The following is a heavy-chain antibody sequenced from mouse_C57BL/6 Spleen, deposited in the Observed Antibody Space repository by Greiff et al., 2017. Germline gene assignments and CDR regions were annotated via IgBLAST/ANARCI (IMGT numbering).Heavy chain of an antibody. CDR1: GYTFPSYG. V-gene: IGHV1-81*01. Sequence: QVQLQQSGAELARPGASVKLSCKASGYTFPSYGISWVKQRTGQGLEWIGEIYPRSGNTYYNEKFKGKATLTADKASSTAYMELRSLTSEDSAFYFCARRGVITTVVAHFDYWGQGTTLTVSS. CDR2: IYPRSGNT. CDR3: ARRGVITTVVAHFDY. D-gene: IGHD1-1*01. J-gene: IGHJ2*01.